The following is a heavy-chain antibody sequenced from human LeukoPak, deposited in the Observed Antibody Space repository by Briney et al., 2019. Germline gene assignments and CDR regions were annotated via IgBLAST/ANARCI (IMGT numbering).Heavy chain of an antibody. D-gene: IGHD3-22*01. V-gene: IGHV3-23*01. CDR1: GFTFSSYG. CDR3: AKEGSITMIVVVINSDYYFDY. J-gene: IGHJ4*02. CDR2: ISGRGGST. Sequence: GGSLRLSCAASGFTFSSYGMSWVRQAPGKGLEWVSAISGRGGSTYYADSVKGRFTISRDNSKNTLYLQMNSLRAEDTAVYYCAKEGSITMIVVVINSDYYFDYWGQGTLVTVSS.